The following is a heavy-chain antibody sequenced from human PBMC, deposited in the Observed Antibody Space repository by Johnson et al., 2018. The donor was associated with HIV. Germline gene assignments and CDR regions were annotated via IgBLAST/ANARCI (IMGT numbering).Heavy chain of an antibody. CDR3: ARARLYSTIWLDGFDI. V-gene: IGHV3-11*04. D-gene: IGHD6-13*01. Sequence: QVQLVESGGGLVKPGGSLRLSCAASGFTFSDYYMSWIRQAPGKGLEWVSYISSSGSTIYYADSVKGRFTISRDNAKNSLYLQMNSRRAEDTAVYYCARARLYSTIWLDGFDIWGQGTMVTVSS. CDR2: ISSSGSTI. J-gene: IGHJ3*02. CDR1: GFTFSDYY.